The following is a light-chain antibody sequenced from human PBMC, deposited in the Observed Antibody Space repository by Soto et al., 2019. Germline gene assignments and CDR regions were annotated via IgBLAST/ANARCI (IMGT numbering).Light chain of an antibody. CDR3: QQCGSSPWT. Sequence: EIMSTQAAEPRAQARGEKTSRAWSASQSVSSYYLAWYQQKPGQAPRLLIYAASSRATGIPDRFSGGGSGTDCTPTISRLEPEDFAVYYCQQCGSSPWTFGQGTKVDI. CDR1: QSVSSYY. V-gene: IGKV3-20*01. J-gene: IGKJ1*01. CDR2: AAS.